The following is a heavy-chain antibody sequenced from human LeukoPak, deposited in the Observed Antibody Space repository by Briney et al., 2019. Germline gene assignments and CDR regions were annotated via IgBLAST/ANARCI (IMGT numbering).Heavy chain of an antibody. Sequence: PGGSLRLSCAASGFTFSSYAMQWVRQAPGKGREWVAVISYDGRNKYYADSVKGRFTISTDNSKNTLYLQLNSLRAEDTAVYYCAREGIVVVPAATTFDYWGQGTLVTVSS. CDR3: AREGIVVVPAATTFDY. V-gene: IGHV3-30*04. D-gene: IGHD2-2*01. CDR2: ISYDGRNK. CDR1: GFTFSSYA. J-gene: IGHJ4*02.